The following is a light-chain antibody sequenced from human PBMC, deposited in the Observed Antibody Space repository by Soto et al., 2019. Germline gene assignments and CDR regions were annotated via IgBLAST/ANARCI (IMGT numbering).Light chain of an antibody. CDR3: SSYTNVNTRACV. J-gene: IGLJ1*01. Sequence: QSVLTQPPSASGSPGQSVTISCTGTSGDVGGYDYVSWYQQHPGKAPKLMIYEVTDRPSGVSNRFSGSKSGNTASLTISGLQAEDEAEYYCSSYTNVNTRACVFGTGTKVTVL. V-gene: IGLV2-14*01. CDR1: SGDVGGYDY. CDR2: EVT.